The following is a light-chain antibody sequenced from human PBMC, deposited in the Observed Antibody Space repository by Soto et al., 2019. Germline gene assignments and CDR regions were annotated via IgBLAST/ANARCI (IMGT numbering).Light chain of an antibody. J-gene: IGKJ2*01. V-gene: IGKV1-6*01. CDR3: LQDYNFPPT. Sequence: AIQMTQSPSSLSASVGDRVTITCRASQDIRNDLGWYQQKPGKAPKLLIYAAYSLQSGVPSRFSGSGSGTDFTLTISSLQPEDFAIYYCLQDYNFPPTFGQGTKLEIK. CDR1: QDIRND. CDR2: AAY.